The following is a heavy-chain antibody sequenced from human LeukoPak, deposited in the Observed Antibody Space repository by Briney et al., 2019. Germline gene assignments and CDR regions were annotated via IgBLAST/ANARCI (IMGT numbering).Heavy chain of an antibody. CDR2: IIPIFGTA. Sequence: SVKVSCKASGGTFSSYAISWVRQAPGQGLEWMGGIIPIFGTANYAQKFQGRVTITADESTSTAYMELSSLRSEDTAVYYCARDIYYTRGYSYGTFDYWGQGILVTVSS. V-gene: IGHV1-69*13. CDR3: ARDIYYTRGYSYGTFDY. J-gene: IGHJ4*02. D-gene: IGHD5-18*01. CDR1: GGTFSSYA.